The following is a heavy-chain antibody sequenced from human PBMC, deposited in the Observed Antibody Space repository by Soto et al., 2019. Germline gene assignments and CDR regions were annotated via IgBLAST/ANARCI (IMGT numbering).Heavy chain of an antibody. CDR1: GFTVSNNY. J-gene: IGHJ4*02. D-gene: IGHD1-1*01. V-gene: IGHV3-66*01. CDR3: ARYGTYNRV. Sequence: EVQLVESGGGLVQPGGSLRLSCAASGFTVSNNYMRWVRQAPGKGLEWVSLIYSGGATYYADSVKGRFTISRDNSKNTLYLQMNSRRAEDTAVYYCARYGTYNRVGGQGILVTVSS. CDR2: IYSGGAT.